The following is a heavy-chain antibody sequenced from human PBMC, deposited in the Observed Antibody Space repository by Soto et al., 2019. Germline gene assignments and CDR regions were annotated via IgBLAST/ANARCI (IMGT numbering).Heavy chain of an antibody. CDR3: ARDHRPLYSSSWNYYYYGMDV. CDR2: ISYDGSNK. J-gene: IGHJ6*02. Sequence: QVQLVESGGGVVQPGRSLRLSCAASGFTFSSYAMHWVRQAPGKGLEWVAVISYDGSNKYYADSVKGRFTISRDNSKNTLYLQMNSLRAEDTAVYYCARDHRPLYSSSWNYYYYGMDVWGQGTTVTVSS. V-gene: IGHV3-30-3*01. D-gene: IGHD6-13*01. CDR1: GFTFSSYA.